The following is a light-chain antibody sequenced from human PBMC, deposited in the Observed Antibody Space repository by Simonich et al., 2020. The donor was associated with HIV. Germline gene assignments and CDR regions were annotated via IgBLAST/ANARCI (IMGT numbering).Light chain of an antibody. CDR3: MQALQTPRT. V-gene: IGKV2-28*01. CDR1: QSLLHSNGYKY. Sequence: DIVMTQSQLSLPVTPGEPASISCRSSQSLLHSNGYKYLDWYLQKPGQSPQLLIYLGSNRASGVPDRFSGSGSGTDFTLKISRVEAEDVGVYYCMQALQTPRTFGQGTKVEIK. J-gene: IGKJ1*01. CDR2: LGS.